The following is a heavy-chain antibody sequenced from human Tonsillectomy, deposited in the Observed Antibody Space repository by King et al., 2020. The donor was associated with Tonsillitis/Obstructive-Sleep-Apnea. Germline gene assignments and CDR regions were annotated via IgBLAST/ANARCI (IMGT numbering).Heavy chain of an antibody. D-gene: IGHD2-2*02. CDR1: GGSISSYY. V-gene: IGHV4-59*12. CDR3: AGEYCRSTRCYTVY. J-gene: IGHJ4*02. CDR2: IYYSGST. Sequence: QLQESGPGLVKPSETLSLTCTVSGGSISSYYWSWIRQPPGKGLEWIGYIYYSGSTNYNPSLKSRVTISVDTSKNQFSLKLSSVTAADTAVYYCAGEYCRSTRCYTVYWGQGTLVTVSS.